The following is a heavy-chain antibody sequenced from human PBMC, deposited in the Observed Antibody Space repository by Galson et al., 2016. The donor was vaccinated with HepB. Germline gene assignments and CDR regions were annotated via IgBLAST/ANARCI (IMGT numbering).Heavy chain of an antibody. J-gene: IGHJ4*02. D-gene: IGHD1-26*01. V-gene: IGHV4-39*01. CDR3: ARLRSGSYSHFDY. CDR2: IFYSGST. Sequence: SETLSLTCTVSGGSISSANYYWGWIRQSPGKGLEWIGTIFYSGSTYCNPSLKTRVSISVDTSKNQFSLKLSSVTAAGTAVYYCARLRSGSYSHFDYWGQGTLVTVSS. CDR1: GGSISSANYY.